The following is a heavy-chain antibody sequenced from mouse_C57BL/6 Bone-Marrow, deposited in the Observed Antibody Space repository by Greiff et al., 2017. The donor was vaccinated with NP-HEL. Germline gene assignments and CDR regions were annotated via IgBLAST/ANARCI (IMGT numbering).Heavy chain of an antibody. CDR1: GYSITSGYY. J-gene: IGHJ2*01. D-gene: IGHD2-10*02. Sequence: EVQLQQSGPGLVKPSQSLSLTCSVTGYSITSGYYWNWIRQFPGNKLEWMGYISYDGSNNYNPSLKNRISITRDTSKNQFFLKLNSVTTEDTATYYCARRGALGFDYWGQGTTLTVSS. CDR2: ISYDGSN. CDR3: ARRGALGFDY. V-gene: IGHV3-6*01.